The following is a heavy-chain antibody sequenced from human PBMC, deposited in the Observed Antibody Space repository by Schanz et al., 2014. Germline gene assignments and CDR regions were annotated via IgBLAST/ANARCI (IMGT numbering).Heavy chain of an antibody. J-gene: IGHJ5*02. CDR1: GGSISSGGYS. CDR2: IYYSGST. D-gene: IGHD6-25*01. V-gene: IGHV4-30-4*07. Sequence: QVQLQESGPGLVKPSQTLSLTCAVSGGSISSGGYSWNWIRQSPGKGLEGIGYIYYSGSTNYNPSLKSRCTIPLDAPKNQFSLKLSSVTAADTAVYYCAREPLSGYNWFDPWGQGSLVTVSS. CDR3: AREPLSGYNWFDP.